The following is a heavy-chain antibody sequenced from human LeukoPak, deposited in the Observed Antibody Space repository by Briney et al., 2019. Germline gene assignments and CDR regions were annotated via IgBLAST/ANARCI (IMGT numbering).Heavy chain of an antibody. D-gene: IGHD6-6*01. Sequence: SETLSLTCTVSGGSISSSSYYWGWIRQPPGKGLEWLGSIYYSGSTYYNPSLRSRVTISVDTSKNQFSLKLSSVTAADTAVYYCARDRPRSHDAFDIWGQGTMVTVSS. CDR3: ARDRPRSHDAFDI. CDR2: IYYSGST. V-gene: IGHV4-39*07. CDR1: GGSISSSSYY. J-gene: IGHJ3*02.